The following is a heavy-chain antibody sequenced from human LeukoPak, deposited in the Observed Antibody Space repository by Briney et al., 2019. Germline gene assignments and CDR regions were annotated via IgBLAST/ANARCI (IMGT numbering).Heavy chain of an antibody. Sequence: ASVKVSCKASGYTFTMYYMHWVRQAPGQGLEWMGIINPSGGSTSYAQKFQGRVTMTRDTSTSTVYMELSSLRSEDTAVYYCARNHDYGDYGNWFDPWGQGTLVTVSS. V-gene: IGHV1-46*01. J-gene: IGHJ5*02. CDR3: ARNHDYGDYGNWFDP. D-gene: IGHD4-17*01. CDR1: GYTFTMYY. CDR2: INPSGGST.